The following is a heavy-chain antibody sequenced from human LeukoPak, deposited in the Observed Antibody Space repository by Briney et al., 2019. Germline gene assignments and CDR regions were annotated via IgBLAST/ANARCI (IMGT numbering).Heavy chain of an antibody. CDR2: ISSSGSAI. J-gene: IGHJ4*02. V-gene: IGHV3-11*01. CDR3: AKGRGYSYGYFDY. Sequence: GGSLRLSCAASGFTFSDYYMSWIRQAPGKGLEWVSYISSSGSAIYYADSVKGRFTISRDNAKNTLYLQMNSLRAEDTAVYYCAKGRGYSYGYFDYWGQGTLVTVSS. D-gene: IGHD5-18*01. CDR1: GFTFSDYY.